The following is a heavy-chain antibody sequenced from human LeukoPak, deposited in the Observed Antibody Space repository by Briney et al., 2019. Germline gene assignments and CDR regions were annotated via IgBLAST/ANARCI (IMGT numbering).Heavy chain of an antibody. CDR1: GFTFSAYS. CDR2: ISSSSTYI. D-gene: IGHD2-15*01. J-gene: IGHJ4*02. Sequence: GGSLRLSCAASGFTFSAYSLNWVRQAPGKGLEWVSSISSSSTYIYYADSVKGRFTISRDNSKNTLYLQMNSLRAEDTAVYYCAKGGGRKYYFDYWGQGTLVTVSS. V-gene: IGHV3-21*04. CDR3: AKGGGRKYYFDY.